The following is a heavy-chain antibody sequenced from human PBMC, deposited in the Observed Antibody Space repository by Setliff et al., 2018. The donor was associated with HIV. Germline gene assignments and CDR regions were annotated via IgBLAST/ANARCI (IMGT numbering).Heavy chain of an antibody. J-gene: IGHJ4*02. CDR3: ARGWHSTSPNSYFDY. V-gene: IGHV1-3*03. CDR2: INIGNGDT. D-gene: IGHD6-6*01. Sequence: ASVKVSCKASGYSFTDYAMNWVRQAPGQGLEWMGWINIGNGDTKYSQDSHDRVTISRDTPATTVYMELSSLRSDDMAVYYCARGWHSTSPNSYFDYWGQGSLVTVSS. CDR1: GYSFTDYA.